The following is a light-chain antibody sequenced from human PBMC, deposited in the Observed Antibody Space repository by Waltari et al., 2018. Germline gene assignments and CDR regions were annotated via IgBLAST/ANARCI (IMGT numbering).Light chain of an antibody. CDR1: QSVSSY. J-gene: IGKJ1*01. CDR2: RAS. Sequence: EIVLTQSPATLSLSPGERATLPCRASQSVSSYLAWYQQMPGQAPRLLIHRASNRATGIPARFSGSGSGTDSTLTISSLEPEDFAVYYCQQRSNWPRTFGQGTKVEIK. V-gene: IGKV3-11*01. CDR3: QQRSNWPRT.